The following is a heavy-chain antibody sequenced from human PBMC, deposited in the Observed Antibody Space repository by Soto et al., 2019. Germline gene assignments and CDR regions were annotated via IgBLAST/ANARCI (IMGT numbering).Heavy chain of an antibody. CDR2: IYVTGTT. CDR1: GGSINHGDYS. J-gene: IGHJ4*02. Sequence: QVQLQESGPGLVKPSQTLSLTCKVFGGSINHGDYSWSCVRQSPEKGLEGIGYIYVTGTTYYNPSFKSRVTISVDRSRSQFSLRLTSVTAEDTAVYFCARLYGSYIWAGNYFDSWGQGSLVTVSS. V-gene: IGHV4-30-4*01. D-gene: IGHD1-26*01. CDR3: ARLYGSYIWAGNYFDS.